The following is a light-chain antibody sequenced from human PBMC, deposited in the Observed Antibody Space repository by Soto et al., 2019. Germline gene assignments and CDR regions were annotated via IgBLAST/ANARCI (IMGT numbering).Light chain of an antibody. CDR3: QQYGSSPPYT. CDR1: KLFSSSD. Sequence: EIVLTQSPGTLSLSPGERATLPAGASKLFSSSDLAGYQQKLGRAPRLLIYGASSRATGIPDRFSGSGSGTDFTLTISRLEPEDFAVYYCQQYGSSPPYTFGQGTKLEIK. CDR2: GAS. V-gene: IGKV3-20*01. J-gene: IGKJ2*01.